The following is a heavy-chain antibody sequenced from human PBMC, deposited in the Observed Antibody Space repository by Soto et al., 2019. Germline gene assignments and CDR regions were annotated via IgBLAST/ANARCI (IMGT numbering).Heavy chain of an antibody. V-gene: IGHV4-34*01. J-gene: IGHJ4*02. Sequence: PSETLSLTCAVYGGSFSGYYWSWVRQPPGKGLEWIGEINHSGSTNYSPSLKSRVTISVDTSKNQFSLKLSSVTAADTAVYYCARGDYGGNSDDYWGLGTLVTVSS. CDR3: ARGDYGGNSDDY. CDR2: INHSGST. D-gene: IGHD4-17*01. CDR1: GGSFSGYY.